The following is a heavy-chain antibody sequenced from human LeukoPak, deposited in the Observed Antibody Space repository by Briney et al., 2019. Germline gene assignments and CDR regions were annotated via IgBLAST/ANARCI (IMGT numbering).Heavy chain of an antibody. CDR2: IDPSDSYT. Sequence: GESLKISCKGSGYSFTDYWIGWVRQMPGKGLEWMGRIDPSDSYTNYSPSFQGHVTISADKSISTAYLQWSSLKASDTAMYYCARVGMVRGVNLDYWGQGTLVTVSS. CDR1: GYSFTDYW. V-gene: IGHV5-10-1*01. J-gene: IGHJ4*02. D-gene: IGHD3-10*01. CDR3: ARVGMVRGVNLDY.